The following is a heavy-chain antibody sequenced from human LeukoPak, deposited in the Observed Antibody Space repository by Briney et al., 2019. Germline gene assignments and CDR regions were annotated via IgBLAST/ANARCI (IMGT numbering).Heavy chain of an antibody. CDR3: ARSPRDGYLFDY. V-gene: IGHV3-13*01. CDR1: GFTFSSYD. D-gene: IGHD5-24*01. CDR2: IGTAGDT. Sequence: GGSLRLSCAASGFTFSSYDMHWVRQATGKGLEWVSAIGTAGDTYYPGSVKGRFTISRGNAKNSLYLQMNSLRAGDTAVYYCARSPRDGYLFDYWGQGTLVTVSS. J-gene: IGHJ4*02.